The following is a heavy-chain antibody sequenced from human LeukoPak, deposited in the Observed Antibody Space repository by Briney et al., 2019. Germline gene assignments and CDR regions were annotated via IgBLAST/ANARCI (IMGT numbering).Heavy chain of an antibody. CDR1: GFTFSSYG. V-gene: IGHV3-23*01. Sequence: GGSLRLSCAASGFTFSSYGRSWVRQAPGKGLEWVSAISGSGGSTYYADSVKGRFTISRDNAKNSLYLQMNSLRAEDTAVYYCARLIIQLWLPPYYYYMDVWGKGTTVTVSS. CDR3: ARLIIQLWLPPYYYYMDV. D-gene: IGHD5-18*01. CDR2: ISGSGGST. J-gene: IGHJ6*03.